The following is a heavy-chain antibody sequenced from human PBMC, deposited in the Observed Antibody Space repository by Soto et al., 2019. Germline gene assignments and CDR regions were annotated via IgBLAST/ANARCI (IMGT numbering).Heavy chain of an antibody. J-gene: IGHJ6*02. D-gene: IGHD3-10*01. CDR3: ARDRRVRGVVRLGDV. Sequence: SETLSLTCTVSGGSISSYYWSWIRQPPGKGLEWIAYIYYSGSTNYNPSLKSRVTISVDTSKNQFSLKLSSVTAADTAVYYCARDRRVRGVVRLGDVWGQGTTVTVSS. CDR2: IYYSGST. V-gene: IGHV4-59*01. CDR1: GGSISSYY.